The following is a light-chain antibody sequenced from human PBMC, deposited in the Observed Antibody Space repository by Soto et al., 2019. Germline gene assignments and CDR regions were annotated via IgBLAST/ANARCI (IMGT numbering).Light chain of an antibody. CDR2: DAS. Sequence: DIQMTQSPSTLSASVGDRVTITCRASQNINNWLAWYQQKPGKAPKLLIYDASSLESGVPSRFSGSGSGTEFTLTISSLQPDDSATYYFQKYNHYFGQGTKLEIK. CDR3: QKYNHY. V-gene: IGKV1-5*01. J-gene: IGKJ2*01. CDR1: QNINNW.